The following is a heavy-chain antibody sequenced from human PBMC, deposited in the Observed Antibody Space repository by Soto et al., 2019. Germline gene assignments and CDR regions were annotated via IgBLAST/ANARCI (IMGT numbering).Heavy chain of an antibody. CDR1: GGSISSYY. D-gene: IGHD3-9*01. CDR2: IYYSGST. J-gene: IGHJ4*02. V-gene: IGHV4-59*08. CDR3: ARLDILTGYYLFDY. Sequence: QVQLHESGPGLVKPSETLSLTCTVSGGSISSYYWSWIRQPPGKGLEWIGYIYYSGSTNYNPSLKSRVTISVDTSKNQFSLNLSSVTAADTAVYYCARLDILTGYYLFDYWGQGTLVTVSS.